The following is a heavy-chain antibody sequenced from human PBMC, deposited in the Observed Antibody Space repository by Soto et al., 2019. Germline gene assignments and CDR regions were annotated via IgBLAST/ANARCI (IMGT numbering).Heavy chain of an antibody. CDR3: ARDGGDIVLMVYAIPYYYGMDV. D-gene: IGHD2-8*01. CDR1: GYTFTNYG. Sequence: GASVKVSCKASGYTFTNYGISWVRQAPGQGLEWMGWISAYNGNTNYAQKLQGRVTMTTDTSTSTAYMELRSLRSDDTAVYYCARDGGDIVLMVYAIPYYYGMDVWGQGTTVTVSS. J-gene: IGHJ6*02. V-gene: IGHV1-18*01. CDR2: ISAYNGNT.